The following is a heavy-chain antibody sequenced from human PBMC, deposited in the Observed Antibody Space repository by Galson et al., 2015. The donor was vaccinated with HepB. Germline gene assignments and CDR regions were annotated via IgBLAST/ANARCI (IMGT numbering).Heavy chain of an antibody. D-gene: IGHD2-2*01. Sequence: SLRLSCAASGSTFSSYTMTWVRQAPGKGLEWVSSISVRGATTDHADSVKGRFTISRDNSNNILYLQMDNLKGEDTALYYCAREGEKYQVINWYFDLWGRGTLVTVSS. V-gene: IGHV3-23*01. CDR1: GSTFSSYT. CDR2: ISVRGATT. CDR3: AREGEKYQVINWYFDL. J-gene: IGHJ2*01.